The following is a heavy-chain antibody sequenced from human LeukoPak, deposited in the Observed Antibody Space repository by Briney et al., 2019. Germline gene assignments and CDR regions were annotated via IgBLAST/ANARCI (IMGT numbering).Heavy chain of an antibody. CDR2: MNPNSGNT. Sequence: ASVKVSCKASGYTFTSYDINWVRQATGQGLEWMGWMNPNSGNTGYAQKFQGRVTMTRNTSISTAYMELSSLRSEDTAVYYCAREVAAGTWTEYYYYYYGMDVWGQGTTVTVSS. J-gene: IGHJ6*02. CDR1: GYTFTSYD. CDR3: AREVAAGTWTEYYYYYYGMDV. D-gene: IGHD6-13*01. V-gene: IGHV1-8*01.